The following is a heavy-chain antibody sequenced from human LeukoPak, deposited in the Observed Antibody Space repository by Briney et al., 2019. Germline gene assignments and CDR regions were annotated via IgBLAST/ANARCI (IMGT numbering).Heavy chain of an antibody. CDR1: GLTFSSYG. V-gene: IGHV3-23*01. J-gene: IGHJ5*02. CDR2: ISGSGGST. D-gene: IGHD5-24*01. Sequence: PGGSLRLSCAASGLTFSSYGMGWVRQSPGKGLEWVSAISGSGGSTYTADSVKGRFTTSRDNSQNTLYRQMNSLRAEDTGVYYCAKSGMATILRSLVINWFAPGGQGTLVTVSS. CDR3: AKSGMATILRSLVINWFAP.